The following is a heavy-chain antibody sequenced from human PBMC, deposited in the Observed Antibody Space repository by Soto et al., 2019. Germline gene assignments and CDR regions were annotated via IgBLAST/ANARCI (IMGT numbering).Heavy chain of an antibody. V-gene: IGHV1-69*06. CDR3: SSTKYDSSAYYYWYLGL. Sequence: QVELVQSGAEVKKPGSSVKVSCQASEDTFRNYAISWVRQAPGQGLEWMGGIIPIFGTANYAQKFQGRVRITAHTPANTLYLELSSLRSEDTAVYYCSSTKYDSSAYYYWYLGLWGRGTLVTVSS. D-gene: IGHD3-22*01. J-gene: IGHJ2*01. CDR2: IIPIFGTA. CDR1: EDTFRNYA.